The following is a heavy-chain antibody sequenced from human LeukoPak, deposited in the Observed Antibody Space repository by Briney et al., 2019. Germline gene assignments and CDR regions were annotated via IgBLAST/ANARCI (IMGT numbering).Heavy chain of an antibody. J-gene: IGHJ4*02. V-gene: IGHV3-23*01. CDR1: GFTFSSYG. CDR3: AKGGDYGVSRGYDY. D-gene: IGHD4-17*01. CDR2: VSGCGGST. Sequence: GGTLRLSCAASGFTFSSYGMSWVRQAPGTGLEWVSAVSGCGGSTYYADSVKGRFTISRDNSKNTLYLQMNSLRAEDTAVYYCAKGGDYGVSRGYDYWGQGTLVTVSS.